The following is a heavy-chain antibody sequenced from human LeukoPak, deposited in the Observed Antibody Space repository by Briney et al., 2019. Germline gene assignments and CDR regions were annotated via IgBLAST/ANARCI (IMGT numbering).Heavy chain of an antibody. CDR3: ARLWNWTFYFDY. Sequence: ASETLSLTCTVSGDSISSSSYYWVWIRQPPGKGLEWIGSIYYTGNTYYNPSLKSRVTISVDTSKNQFSLKLYSVTAADTAVYYCARLWNWTFYFDYWGQGTLVTVSS. V-gene: IGHV4-39*01. D-gene: IGHD1-1*01. CDR1: GDSISSSSYY. CDR2: IYYTGNT. J-gene: IGHJ4*02.